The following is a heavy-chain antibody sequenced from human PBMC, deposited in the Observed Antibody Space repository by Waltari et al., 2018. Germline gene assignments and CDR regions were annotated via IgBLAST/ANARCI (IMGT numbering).Heavy chain of an antibody. Sequence: QVQLVESGGGVVQPGRSLRLSCAASGFTFSSYAMHWVRQAPGQGLEWVAVISYDGSNKYYADSVKGRFTISRDNSKNTLYLQMNSLRAEDTAVYYCAGEVYCSSTSCHRWFDPWGQGTLVTVSS. V-gene: IGHV3-30-3*01. J-gene: IGHJ5*02. CDR3: AGEVYCSSTSCHRWFDP. CDR2: ISYDGSNK. D-gene: IGHD2-2*01. CDR1: GFTFSSYA.